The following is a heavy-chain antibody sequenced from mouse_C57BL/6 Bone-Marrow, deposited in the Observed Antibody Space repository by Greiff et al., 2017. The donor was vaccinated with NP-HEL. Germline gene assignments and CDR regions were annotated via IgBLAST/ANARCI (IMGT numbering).Heavy chain of an antibody. CDR3: ARSGRGPFAY. Sequence: QVQLQQSGAELARPGASVKLSCKVSGYTFTSYGISWVKQRTGQGLEWIGEIYPRSGNTYYNEKFKGKATLTADKSSSTAYMELRSLTSEDSAVYFCARSGRGPFAYWGQGTLVTVSA. D-gene: IGHD3-1*01. V-gene: IGHV1-81*01. J-gene: IGHJ3*01. CDR2: IYPRSGNT. CDR1: GYTFTSYG.